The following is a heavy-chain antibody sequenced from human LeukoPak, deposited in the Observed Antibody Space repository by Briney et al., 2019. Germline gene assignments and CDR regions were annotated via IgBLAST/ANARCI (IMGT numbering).Heavy chain of an antibody. J-gene: IGHJ4*02. Sequence: GGSLRLSCVASGFTFSSYWMSWVRQAPGKGLEWVANIKEDGSEEYYGDSVKGRFTISRDNAQNSLYLQMNSLRAEDTAVYYCARTYSGTFGYWGQGTLVTVSS. V-gene: IGHV3-7*05. CDR2: IKEDGSEE. CDR1: GFTFSSYW. D-gene: IGHD1-26*01. CDR3: ARTYSGTFGY.